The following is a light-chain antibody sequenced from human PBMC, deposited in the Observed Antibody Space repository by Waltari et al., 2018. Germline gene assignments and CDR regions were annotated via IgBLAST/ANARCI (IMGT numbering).Light chain of an antibody. CDR3: QQYNTYPWT. V-gene: IGKV1-5*01. Sequence: DIQMTQSPSTVSASVGDRVTITCRASQRISSWLAWYQQKPGKAPKLLIYDASSLESGVPSRFSGSGSGTEFILTISSLQPDDFAAYYCQQYNTYPWTFGQGTKVEIK. CDR1: QRISSW. J-gene: IGKJ1*01. CDR2: DAS.